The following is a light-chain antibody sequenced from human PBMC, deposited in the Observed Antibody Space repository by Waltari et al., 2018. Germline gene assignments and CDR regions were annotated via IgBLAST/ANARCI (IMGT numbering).Light chain of an antibody. CDR3: QQYNDWPYT. CDR2: EAA. CDR1: QSVRSD. J-gene: IGKJ2*01. V-gene: IGKV3D-15*01. Sequence: RVMTQSPASLSVSPGERVTLSCRASQSVRSDLAWFQQKPGRAPRLLIHEAATRVTGIPTRGSASGSGTEFTLTSSSLQSEDFAIYYCQQYNDWPYTFGQGSKLEIK.